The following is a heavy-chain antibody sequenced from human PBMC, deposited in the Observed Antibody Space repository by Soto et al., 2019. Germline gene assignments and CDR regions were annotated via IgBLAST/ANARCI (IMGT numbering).Heavy chain of an antibody. J-gene: IGHJ3*02. Sequence: QVQLVESGGGVVQPGTSLRLSCEASGFTFSGFGMHWVRQAPGKGLEWVAVIWYDGSKKYYADCVKGRFTISRDNSKHALYLRMNSLRDEATAVYYCARGRGGRYGGKTAHFYIGGQGTLVTVSS. CDR3: ARGRGGRYGGKTAHFYI. CDR2: IWYDGSKK. V-gene: IGHV3-33*01. CDR1: GFTFSGFG. D-gene: IGHD4-17*01.